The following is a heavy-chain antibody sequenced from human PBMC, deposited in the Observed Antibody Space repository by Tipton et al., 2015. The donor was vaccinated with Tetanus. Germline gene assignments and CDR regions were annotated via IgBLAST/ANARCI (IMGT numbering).Heavy chain of an antibody. CDR2: IIPIFGTA. CDR1: GGTFSSYA. D-gene: IGHD3-16*01. Sequence: QSGPEVKKPGSSVKVSCKASGGTFSSYAISWVRQAPGQGLEWMGGIIPIFGTANYAQKFQGRVIMTTDTSTSTAYMELRSLRSDDTAVYYCARGLDRPEYYFDYWGQGTLVTVSS. CDR3: ARGLDRPEYYFDY. V-gene: IGHV1-69*05. J-gene: IGHJ4*02.